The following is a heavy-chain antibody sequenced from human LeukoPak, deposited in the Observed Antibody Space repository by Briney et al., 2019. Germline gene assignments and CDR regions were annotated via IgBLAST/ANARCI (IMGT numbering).Heavy chain of an antibody. CDR3: FSFCGSPTCGLWRDH. CDR2: VRSNIDGGTT. V-gene: IGHV3-15*01. CDR1: GFTFSNAG. Sequence: GGSLRLSCAASGFTFSNAGMSWVRQAPGKGLEWVGHVRSNIDGGTTGYVAPVKDRFTISRDDSQNTLYLQMNSLKTEDTAVYYIFSFCGSPTCGLWRDHWGQGTLVTVSS. D-gene: IGHD2-2*01. J-gene: IGHJ4*02.